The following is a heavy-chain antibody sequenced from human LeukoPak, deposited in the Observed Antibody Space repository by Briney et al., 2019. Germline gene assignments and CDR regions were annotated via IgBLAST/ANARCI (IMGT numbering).Heavy chain of an antibody. Sequence: ASVKASCKASGYTFSTYAMNWVRQAPGQGLEWMGWINTNTGDPTYAQGFTGRFLFSLDTSVSTAYLQISSLKAEDTAVYYCARGGYNYGFDYWGQGTLATVSS. CDR2: INTNTGDP. J-gene: IGHJ4*02. CDR3: ARGGYNYGFDY. D-gene: IGHD5-18*01. CDR1: GYTFSTYA. V-gene: IGHV7-4-1*02.